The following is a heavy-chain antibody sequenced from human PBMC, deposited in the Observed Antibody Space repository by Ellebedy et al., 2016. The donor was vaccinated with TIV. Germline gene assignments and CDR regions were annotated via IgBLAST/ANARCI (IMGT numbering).Heavy chain of an antibody. V-gene: IGHV4-59*12. Sequence: MPSETLSLTCNVSGGEITYYYWSWLRQPPGKGLEWIGYVHYSGDTRYNPSLRSRVTISLHMSKNQFSLNLKSVTAADTALYFCAREEFDNGNAGFDFWGRGTMVIVSS. CDR3: AREEFDNGNAGFDF. D-gene: IGHD2-8*01. CDR1: GGEITYYY. CDR2: VHYSGDT. J-gene: IGHJ3*01.